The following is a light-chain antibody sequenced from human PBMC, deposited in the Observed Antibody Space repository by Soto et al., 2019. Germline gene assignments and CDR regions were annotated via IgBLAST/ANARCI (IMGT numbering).Light chain of an antibody. CDR3: SSYAGSSSVI. CDR2: EVT. Sequence: QSALTQPASVSGSPGQSITISCTGSSSDVGSYNLVSWYQQHPGQAPKLIIYEVTKRPSGVSTRFSGSKSGNTASLTISGLQAEDEADYYCSSYAGSSSVIFGGGTKLTVL. J-gene: IGLJ2*01. V-gene: IGLV2-23*02. CDR1: SSDVGSYNL.